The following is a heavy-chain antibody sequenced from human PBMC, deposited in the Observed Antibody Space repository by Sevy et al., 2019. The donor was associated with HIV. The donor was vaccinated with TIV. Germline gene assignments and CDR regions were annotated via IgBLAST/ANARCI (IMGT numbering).Heavy chain of an antibody. Sequence: VSVKVSCKAFGYTFSTYLMHWVRQAPGQGLEWVGVNNPSGGGTKYAQKFQGRVIMTGDTSTSTVYMELSSLRSEDTAVYYCARDKDWLLYDYWGQGTLVTVSS. D-gene: IGHD3-9*01. J-gene: IGHJ4*02. V-gene: IGHV1-46*01. CDR3: ARDKDWLLYDY. CDR1: GYTFSTYL. CDR2: NNPSGGGT.